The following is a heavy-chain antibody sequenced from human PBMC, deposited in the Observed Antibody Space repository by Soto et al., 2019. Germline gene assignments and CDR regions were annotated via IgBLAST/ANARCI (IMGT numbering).Heavy chain of an antibody. CDR1: GGSFRGYY. CDR2: ISHSGST. J-gene: IGHJ4*02. Sequence: QVQLQQWGAGLLKPSETLSLTCAVYGGSFRGYYWSWIRQPPGKGLEWIGEISHSGSTNYNPSLKSRVTISVETSKNQFSLKLNSVTAADTAVYYCAREGYSSAWWGFDYWGQGTLVTVSS. V-gene: IGHV4-34*01. D-gene: IGHD6-19*01. CDR3: AREGYSSAWWGFDY.